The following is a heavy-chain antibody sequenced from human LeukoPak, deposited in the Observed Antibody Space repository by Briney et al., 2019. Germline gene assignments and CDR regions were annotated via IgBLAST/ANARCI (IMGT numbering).Heavy chain of an antibody. V-gene: IGHV1-18*01. CDR1: GYTFTSYG. CDR2: ISAYNGNT. J-gene: IGHJ5*02. Sequence: ASVKVSCKASGYTFTSYGISWVRQAPGQGLEWMGWISAYNGNTNYAQKLQGRVTMTTDTSTSTAYMELRSLRSDDAAVYYCARDRENRNWFDPWGQGTLVTVSS. CDR3: ARDRENRNWFDP.